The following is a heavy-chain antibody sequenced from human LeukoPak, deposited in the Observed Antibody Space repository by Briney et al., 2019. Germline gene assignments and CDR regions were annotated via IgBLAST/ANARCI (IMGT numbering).Heavy chain of an antibody. Sequence: GGSLRLSCTASGFTFSTSWMHWVRQAPGEGLVWVSRINPDGSDPTYADSVKGRFTISRDTAKNTLFLQMSSLRAEDTAVYCCARGYSGVGIYCMDVWGKGTTVTVSS. D-gene: IGHD5-12*01. CDR1: GFTFSTSW. V-gene: IGHV3-74*01. CDR3: ARGYSGVGIYCMDV. CDR2: INPDGSDP. J-gene: IGHJ6*04.